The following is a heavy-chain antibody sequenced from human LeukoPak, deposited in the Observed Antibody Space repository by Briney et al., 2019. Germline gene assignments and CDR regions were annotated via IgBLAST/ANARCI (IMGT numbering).Heavy chain of an antibody. CDR1: GFTFSSYA. J-gene: IGHJ4*02. V-gene: IGHV3-23*01. Sequence: PGGSLRLSCAASGFTFSSYAMSWFRQAPGKGLEWVSGISGSGGNTYYADSVKGRFTISRDNSKNTLYLQMNSLTAEDTAVYYCAKDSRYSEEIEAADYWGQGTLVTVSS. CDR3: AKDSRYSEEIEAADY. CDR2: ISGSGGNT. D-gene: IGHD1-20*01.